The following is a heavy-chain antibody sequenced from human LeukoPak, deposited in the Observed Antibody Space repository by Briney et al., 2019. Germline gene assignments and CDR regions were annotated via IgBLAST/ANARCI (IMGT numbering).Heavy chain of an antibody. CDR1: GFTFRDYY. CDR3: ATYRQVLLPFES. Sequence: GGSLRLSCAASGFTFRDYYTSWIRQAPGKGLEWVAYISNSGSTIYYADSVKGRFTISRDNAKNSLYLQMNSLRAEDTAIYYCATYRQVLLPFESWGQGTLVTVSS. J-gene: IGHJ4*02. D-gene: IGHD2-8*02. CDR2: ISNSGSTI. V-gene: IGHV3-11*01.